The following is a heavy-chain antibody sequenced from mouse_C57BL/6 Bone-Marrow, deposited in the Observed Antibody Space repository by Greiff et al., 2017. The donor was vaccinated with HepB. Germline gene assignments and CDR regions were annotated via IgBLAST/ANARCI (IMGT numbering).Heavy chain of an antibody. CDR2: IDPSDSET. D-gene: IGHD2-10*01. CDR3: ARLTYYGTYYAMDY. CDR1: GYTFTSYW. Sequence: QVQLQQPGAELVRPGSSVKLSCKASGYTFTSYWMHWVKQRPIQGLEWIGNIDPSDSETHYNQKFKDKATLTVDKSSSTAYMQLSSPTSEDSAVYYCARLTYYGTYYAMDYWGQGTSVTVSS. V-gene: IGHV1-52*01. J-gene: IGHJ4*01.